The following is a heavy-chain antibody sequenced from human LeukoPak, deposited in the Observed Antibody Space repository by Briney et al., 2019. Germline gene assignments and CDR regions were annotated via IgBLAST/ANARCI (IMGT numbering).Heavy chain of an antibody. J-gene: IGHJ4*02. CDR2: IIPIFGTA. CDR1: GGTFSSYA. V-gene: IGHV1-69*06. CDR3: ARGPTWYYFDY. Sequence: SVKVSCKASGGTFSSYAISWVRQAPGQGLEWMGGIIPIFGTANYAQKFQGRVMITADKSTSTAYMELSSLRSEDTAVYYCARGPTWYYFDYWGQGTLVTVSS. D-gene: IGHD2-15*01.